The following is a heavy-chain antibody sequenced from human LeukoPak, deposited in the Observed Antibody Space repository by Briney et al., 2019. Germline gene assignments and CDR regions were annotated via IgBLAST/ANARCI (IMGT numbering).Heavy chain of an antibody. Sequence: GGSLRLSCAASGYRFSDYWMTWVRQAPGKGLECVANIKTDGSEKYYPNSVKGRFTISRDNAKNALYLQMNSMRVEDTAVYYCTRDLIHDSSGWGQGTRVSVSS. CDR1: GYRFSDYW. V-gene: IGHV3-7*01. CDR3: TRDLIHDSSG. CDR2: IKTDGSEK. J-gene: IGHJ4*02. D-gene: IGHD3-22*01.